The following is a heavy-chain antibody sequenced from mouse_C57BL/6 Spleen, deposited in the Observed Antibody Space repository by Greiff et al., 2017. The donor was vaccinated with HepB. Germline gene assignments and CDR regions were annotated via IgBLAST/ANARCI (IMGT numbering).Heavy chain of an antibody. J-gene: IGHJ3*01. V-gene: IGHV1-62-2*01. CDR1: GYTFTEYT. Sequence: QVQLQQSGAELVKPGASVKLSCKASGYTFTEYTIHWVKQRSGQGLEWIGWFYPGSGSIKYNEKFKDKATLTADKSSSTVYMELSRLTSEDSAVYFCARQEDGITTVVEGAWFAYWGQGTLVTVSA. D-gene: IGHD1-1*01. CDR2: FYPGSGSI. CDR3: ARQEDGITTVVEGAWFAY.